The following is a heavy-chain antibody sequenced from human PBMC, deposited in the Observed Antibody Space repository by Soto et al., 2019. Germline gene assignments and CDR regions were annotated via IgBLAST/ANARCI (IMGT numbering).Heavy chain of an antibody. CDR3: ARVRAAVFAPFDF. D-gene: IGHD3-10*01. Sequence: GASVKVSCKASGYTFADSGISWVRQAPGQGFEWLGWSSAYNGDTEYAQKFQGRVTMTTDTSTSTAYMELRSLTSDDTAVYYCARVRAAVFAPFDFWGKGTLVPVS. CDR1: GYTFADSG. J-gene: IGHJ4*02. V-gene: IGHV1-18*01. CDR2: SSAYNGDT.